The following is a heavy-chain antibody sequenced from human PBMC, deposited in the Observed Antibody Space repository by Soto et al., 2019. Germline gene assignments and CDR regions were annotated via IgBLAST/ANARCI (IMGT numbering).Heavy chain of an antibody. CDR1: GVSISSTGYY. CDR2: IYYSGST. CDR3: ARTAHCTGGSCAPGTFDI. V-gene: IGHV4-31*03. D-gene: IGHD2-8*02. Sequence: PSETLSLTCTVSGVSISSTGYYWGWIRQHPGKGLEWIGYIYYSGSTYHNPSLTSRLTISVDTSKNQFSLRLSSVTAADTAVYYCARTAHCTGGSCAPGTFDIWGQGTMVTVSS. J-gene: IGHJ3*02.